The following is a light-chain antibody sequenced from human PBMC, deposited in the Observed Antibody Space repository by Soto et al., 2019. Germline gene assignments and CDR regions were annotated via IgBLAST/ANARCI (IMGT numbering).Light chain of an antibody. CDR3: QQSYDMPYT. CDR2: GSS. CDR1: QTINAY. V-gene: IGKV1-39*01. Sequence: IQMTQSPSSLSASVGDRVTITCRASQTINAYISWYQQQPGKAPGLLIYGSSTLQSGVPSRFSSSGSGTDFTLTISNLQPEDCATYFCQQSYDMPYTFGQGTKVDIK. J-gene: IGKJ2*01.